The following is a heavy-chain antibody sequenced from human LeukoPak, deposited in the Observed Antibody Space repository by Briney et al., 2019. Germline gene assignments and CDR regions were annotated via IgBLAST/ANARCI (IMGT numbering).Heavy chain of an antibody. V-gene: IGHV3-7*03. D-gene: IGHD3-16*01. CDR3: ARDQYEVPYYSNYDGMNV. Sequence: GGSLRLSCVGSGFTFSTYVIHWVRQAPGKGLEWVANIKQDGSEASYVGSVKGRFTISRDNPRNSLYLQMNSLRAEDTAVYYCARDQYEVPYYSNYDGMNVWGQGTTVIVSS. J-gene: IGHJ6*02. CDR2: IKQDGSEA. CDR1: GFTFSTYV.